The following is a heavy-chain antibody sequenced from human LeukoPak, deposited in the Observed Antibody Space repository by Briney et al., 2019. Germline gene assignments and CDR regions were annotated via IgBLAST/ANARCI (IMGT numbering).Heavy chain of an antibody. CDR3: AKGKQPPGGGAFDI. D-gene: IGHD5-18*01. CDR2: ISWNSGSI. Sequence: GRSLRLSCAASGFTFDDYAMHWVRQAPGKGLEWVSGISWNSGSIGYADSVKGRFTISRDNAKNSLYLQMNSLRAEDTAVYYCAKGKQPPGGGAFDIWGQGTMVTVSS. CDR1: GFTFDDYA. V-gene: IGHV3-9*01. J-gene: IGHJ3*02.